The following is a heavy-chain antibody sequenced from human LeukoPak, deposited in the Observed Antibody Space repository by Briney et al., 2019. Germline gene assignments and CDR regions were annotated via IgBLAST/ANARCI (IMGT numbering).Heavy chain of an antibody. Sequence: GGSLRLSCAASGFTFSSYAMSWVRQAPGKGLEWVSAISSSSSYIYYADSVKGRFTISRDNAKNSLYLQMNSLRAEDTAVYYCARFSSLRMPDYWGQGTLVTVSS. CDR1: GFTFSSYA. V-gene: IGHV3-21*01. D-gene: IGHD4-17*01. J-gene: IGHJ4*02. CDR3: ARFSSLRMPDY. CDR2: ISSSSSYI.